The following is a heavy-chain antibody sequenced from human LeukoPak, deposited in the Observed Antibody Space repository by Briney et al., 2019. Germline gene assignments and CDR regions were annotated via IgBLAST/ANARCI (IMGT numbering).Heavy chain of an antibody. J-gene: IGHJ3*02. V-gene: IGHV1-8*03. D-gene: IGHD3-22*01. CDR3: AREFHYYDSSGYRHDAFDI. CDR2: MNPNSGNT. CDR1: GYTFTSYD. Sequence: ASVKVSCKASGYTFTSYDINWVRQATGQGLEWMGWMNPNSGNTGYAQKFQGRVTITRNTSISTAYMELSSLRSEDTAVYYCAREFHYYDSSGYRHDAFDIWGQGTMVTVSS.